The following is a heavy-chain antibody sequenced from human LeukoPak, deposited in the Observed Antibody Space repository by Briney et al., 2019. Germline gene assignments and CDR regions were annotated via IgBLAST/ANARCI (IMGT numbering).Heavy chain of an antibody. CDR3: ARTYSGRSYYFDC. V-gene: IGHV4-59*01. D-gene: IGHD1-26*01. CDR1: GGSISSYY. CDR2: IYYSGST. J-gene: IGHJ4*02. Sequence: SETLSLTCTVSGGSISSYYWSWIRQPPGKGLERIGYIYYSGSTNYNPSLKSRVTISVDTSKNQFSLKLSSVTAADTAVYYCARTYSGRSYYFDCWGQGTLVTVSS.